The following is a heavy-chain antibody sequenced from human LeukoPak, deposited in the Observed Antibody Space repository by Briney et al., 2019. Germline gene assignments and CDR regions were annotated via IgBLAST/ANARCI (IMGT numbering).Heavy chain of an antibody. D-gene: IGHD1-26*01. CDR3: AHGGNSGSYSEN. CDR2: IYSSGDT. CDR1: GASISNHY. J-gene: IGHJ4*02. Sequence: ASETLSLTCTVSGASISNHYWSWIRQPAGKALEWIGRIYSSGDTDYNPSLKSRVTMSVDTSKSQFSLKLGSAIAADTAVYYCAHGGNSGSYSENWGQGTLVTVSS. V-gene: IGHV4-4*07.